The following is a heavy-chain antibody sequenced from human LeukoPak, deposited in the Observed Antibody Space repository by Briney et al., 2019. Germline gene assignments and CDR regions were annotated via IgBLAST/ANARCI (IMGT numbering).Heavy chain of an antibody. D-gene: IGHD3-22*01. CDR3: ARDYGLGSSGQFDY. J-gene: IGHJ4*02. Sequence: PSQTLSLTCTVSGGSISSGGYYWSWIRQHPGQGLEWIGYIYYSGSTYYNPSLKSRVTISVDTSKNQFSLELSSVTAADTAVYYCARDYGLGSSGQFDYWGQGTLVTVSS. CDR2: IYYSGST. CDR1: GGSISSGGYY. V-gene: IGHV4-31*03.